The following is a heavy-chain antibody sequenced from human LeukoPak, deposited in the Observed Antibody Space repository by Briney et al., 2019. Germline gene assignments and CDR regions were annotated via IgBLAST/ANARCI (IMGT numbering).Heavy chain of an antibody. CDR1: GDSVSTYSVS. CDR3: ARGGYFGSSGYPNYDSYYYMDA. J-gene: IGHJ6*03. V-gene: IGHV6-1*01. D-gene: IGHD3-22*01. Sequence: SQTLSLTCAISGDSVSTYSVSWTWIRQSPSRDLEWLGSTYYRSKWYAHFAESEKGRIIINADTSQNQYSLQLNSVTPEDTAVYYCARGGYFGSSGYPNYDSYYYMDAWGKGTTVTVSS. CDR2: TYYRSKWYA.